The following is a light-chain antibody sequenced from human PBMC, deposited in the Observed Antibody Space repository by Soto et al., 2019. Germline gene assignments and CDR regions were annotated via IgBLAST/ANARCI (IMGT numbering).Light chain of an antibody. Sequence: IVCSQSRAPLSLYPGARATLSCRASQRVSSYLAWYQQKPGQAPRLLISDASNRATGIPARFSGSGSGTDFTLTISSLEPEDFAVYYCQQRSNWPPTFGQGARLEIK. CDR2: DAS. CDR3: QQRSNWPPT. J-gene: IGKJ5*01. CDR1: QRVSSY. V-gene: IGKV3-11*01.